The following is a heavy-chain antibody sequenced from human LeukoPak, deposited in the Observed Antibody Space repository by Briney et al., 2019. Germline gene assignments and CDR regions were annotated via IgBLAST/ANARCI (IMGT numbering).Heavy chain of an antibody. CDR1: GGTFSSYA. CDR2: IIPIFGTA. V-gene: IGHV1-69*13. D-gene: IGHD3-22*01. J-gene: IGHJ3*02. Sequence: ASVKVSCKASGGTFSSYAISWVRQAPGQGLEWMGGIIPIFGTANYAQKFQGRVTITADESTSTAYMEPSSLRSEDTAVYYCAREHYYDSSGYTPWRDAFDIWGQGTMVTVSS. CDR3: AREHYYDSSGYTPWRDAFDI.